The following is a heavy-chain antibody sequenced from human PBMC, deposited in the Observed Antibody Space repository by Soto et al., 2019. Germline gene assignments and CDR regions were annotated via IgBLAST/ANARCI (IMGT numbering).Heavy chain of an antibody. CDR2: LKSEAAGGTT. Sequence: GGSLRLSCAASGFAFSSAWMSWVRQAPGKGLEWVGRLKSEAAGGTTDYAAPVKGRFTISRDDSKNTLYLQMNSLKTDDTAVYYCSYDSSRGDYWGLGTLVTVSS. D-gene: IGHD3-22*01. CDR3: SYDSSRGDY. CDR1: GFAFSSAW. J-gene: IGHJ4*02. V-gene: IGHV3-15*01.